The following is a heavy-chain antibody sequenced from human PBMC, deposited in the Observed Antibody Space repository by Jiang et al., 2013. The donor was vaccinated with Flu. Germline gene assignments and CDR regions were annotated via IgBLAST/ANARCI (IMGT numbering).Heavy chain of an antibody. CDR3: ARPATHYYDSSGFNFQH. CDR1: GGSISGSSYY. J-gene: IGHJ1*01. CDR2: IHYSGST. Sequence: GPGLVKPSETLSLICTVSGGSISGSSYYWGWIRQSPGRGLEWIGSIHYSGSTYYNPSLKSRLTISVDSSKNQFSLQLNSVTAADSAVYYCARPATHYYDSSGFNFQH. D-gene: IGHD3-22*01. V-gene: IGHV4-39*01.